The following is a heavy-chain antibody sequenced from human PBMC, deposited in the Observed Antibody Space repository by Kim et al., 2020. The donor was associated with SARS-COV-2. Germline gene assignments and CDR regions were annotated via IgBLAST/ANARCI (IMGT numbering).Heavy chain of an antibody. CDR1: GFTFSSYW. CDR3: ARDGKRVIWQQLALHFDY. Sequence: GGSLRLSCAASGFTFSSYWMSWVRQAPGKGLEWVANIKQDGSEKYYVDSVKGRFTISRDNAKNSLYLQMNSLRAEDTAVYYCARDGKRVIWQQLALHFDYWGQGTLVTVSS. J-gene: IGHJ4*02. D-gene: IGHD6-13*01. V-gene: IGHV3-7*01. CDR2: IKQDGSEK.